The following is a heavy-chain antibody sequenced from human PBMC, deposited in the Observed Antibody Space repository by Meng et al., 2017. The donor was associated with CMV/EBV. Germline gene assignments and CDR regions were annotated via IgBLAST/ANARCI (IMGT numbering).Heavy chain of an antibody. Sequence: ASVKVSCKASGYSFSTFGITWVRQAPGQGLEWMGWISDHSRNTNYARKFEGRVTMTTDVSTTTAYMDLRDLRFDDTAVYYCARARVDDVLTGYLPQGDVYYYGMDVWGLGTTVT. V-gene: IGHV1-18*01. CDR1: GYSFSTFG. J-gene: IGHJ6*02. CDR3: ARARVDDVLTGYLPQGDVYYYGMDV. CDR2: ISDHSRNT. D-gene: IGHD3-9*01.